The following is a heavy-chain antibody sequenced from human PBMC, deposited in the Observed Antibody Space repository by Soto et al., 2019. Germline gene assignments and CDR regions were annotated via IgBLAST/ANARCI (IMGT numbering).Heavy chain of an antibody. CDR1: GFTLSYHY. J-gene: IGHJ4*02. V-gene: IGHV3-72*01. D-gene: IGHD3-22*01. CDR3: VRATFFSDSSGYTRCLDY. CDR2: SRDKPQGYST. Sequence: GGSLRLSCAGSGFTLSYHYIDWVRQAPRKGLEWVGRSRDKPQGYSTTYAASVKGRFTTSRDESKNSAYLQMNSLKTEDTAVYYCVRATFFSDSSGYTRCLDYWGQGTLVTVSS.